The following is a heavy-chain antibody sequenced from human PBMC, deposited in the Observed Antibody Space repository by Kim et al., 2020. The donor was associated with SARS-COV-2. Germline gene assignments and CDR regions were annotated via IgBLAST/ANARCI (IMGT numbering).Heavy chain of an antibody. Sequence: GGSLRLSCAASGFTFSSYWMHWVRQAPGKGLVWVSRINSDGSSTSYADSVKGRFTISRDNAKNTLYLQMNSLRAEDTAVYYCARDAYYGSGSYYNDAFDIWGQGTMVTVSS. CDR1: GFTFSSYW. V-gene: IGHV3-74*01. D-gene: IGHD3-10*01. CDR3: ARDAYYGSGSYYNDAFDI. J-gene: IGHJ3*02. CDR2: INSDGSST.